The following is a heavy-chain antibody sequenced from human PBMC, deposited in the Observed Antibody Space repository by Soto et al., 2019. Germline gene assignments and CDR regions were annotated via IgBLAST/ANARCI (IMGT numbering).Heavy chain of an antibody. J-gene: IGHJ6*03. V-gene: IGHV1-18*01. D-gene: IGHD4-17*01. CDR1: GYTFTSYG. CDR2: ISAYNGNT. CDR3: ARDGITTVTSLSANYYYYYMDV. Sequence: ASVKVSCKAPGYTFTSYGISWVRQAPGQGLEWMGWISAYNGNTNYAQKLQGRVTMTTDTSTSTAYMELRSLRSDDTAVYYCARDGITTVTSLSANYYYYYMDVWGKGTTVTVSS.